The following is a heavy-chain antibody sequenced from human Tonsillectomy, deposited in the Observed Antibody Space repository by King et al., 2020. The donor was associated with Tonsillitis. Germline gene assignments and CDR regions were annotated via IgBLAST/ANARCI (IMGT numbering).Heavy chain of an antibody. V-gene: IGHV3-73*01. J-gene: IGHJ4*02. Sequence: VQLVESGGGLVQPGGCLKLAWAASGFTFSGPAMHWVRQASRKGLEWVCRMISKANSYETGYDAPVKGRFTISSDDSKNTAYLLMNSLKTEDTAVYYCTRRGGVADFDYWGQGTLVTVSS. CDR1: GFTFSGPA. CDR3: TRRGGVADFDY. CDR2: MISKANSYET. D-gene: IGHD3-3*01.